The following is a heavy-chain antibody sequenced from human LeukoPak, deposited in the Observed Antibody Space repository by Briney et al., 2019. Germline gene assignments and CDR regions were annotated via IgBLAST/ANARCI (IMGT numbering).Heavy chain of an antibody. D-gene: IGHD6-13*01. CDR2: ISGSGGST. Sequence: PGGSLRLSCAASGFTFSSYAMNWVRQAPGKGLEWVSAISGSGGSTYYADSVKGRFTISRDNSKNTLYLQMNSLRAEDTAVYYCAKDSPGWEQQLIPVDYWGQGTLVTVSS. CDR1: GFTFSSYA. V-gene: IGHV3-23*01. J-gene: IGHJ4*02. CDR3: AKDSPGWEQQLIPVDY.